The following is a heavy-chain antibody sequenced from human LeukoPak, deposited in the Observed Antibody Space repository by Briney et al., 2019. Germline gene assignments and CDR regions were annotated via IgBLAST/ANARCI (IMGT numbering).Heavy chain of an antibody. D-gene: IGHD3-22*01. CDR2: ISWNSGSI. CDR1: GFTFDDYA. Sequence: SLRLSCAASGFTFDDYAMHWVRQAPGKGLEWVSGISWNSGSIGYADSVKGRFTISRDNAKNSLYLQMNSLRAEDTALYYCAKGLYYDSSGYLDYWGQGTLVTVSS. J-gene: IGHJ4*02. CDR3: AKGLYYDSSGYLDY. V-gene: IGHV3-9*01.